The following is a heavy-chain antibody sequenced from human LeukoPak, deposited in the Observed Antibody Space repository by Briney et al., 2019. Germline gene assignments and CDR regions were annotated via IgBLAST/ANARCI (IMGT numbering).Heavy chain of an antibody. Sequence: RASVKVSCTASGYIFTTYGISWVRQAPGQGLEWLGWISDHNGNPDYAEKFQGRVTLTTDPSTSTAYMELTSLRSDDTAVYYCARDSILGAPYTDYWGQGTLVTVSS. D-gene: IGHD2-21*01. CDR3: ARDSILGAPYTDY. V-gene: IGHV1-18*01. J-gene: IGHJ4*02. CDR2: ISDHNGNP. CDR1: GYIFTTYG.